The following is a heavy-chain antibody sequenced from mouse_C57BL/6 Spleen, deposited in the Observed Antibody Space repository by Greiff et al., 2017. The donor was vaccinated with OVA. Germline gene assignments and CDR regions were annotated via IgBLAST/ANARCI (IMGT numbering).Heavy chain of an antibody. CDR2: ISSGGSYT. CDR3: ARRGYDYDESFFAY. J-gene: IGHJ3*01. V-gene: IGHV5-6*02. CDR1: GFTFSSYG. D-gene: IGHD2-4*01. Sequence: EVKLVESGGDLVKPGGSLKLSCAASGFTFSSYGMSWVRQTPDKRLEWVATISSGGSYTYYPDSVTGRFTISRDNAKNTLYLQMSSLKSEDTAMDYCARRGYDYDESFFAYWGQGTLVTVSA.